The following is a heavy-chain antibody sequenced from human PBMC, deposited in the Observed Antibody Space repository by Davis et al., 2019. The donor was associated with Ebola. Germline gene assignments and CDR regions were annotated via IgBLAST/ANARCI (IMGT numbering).Heavy chain of an antibody. CDR1: GGSFSGYS. V-gene: IGHV4-34*01. CDR2: INHSGST. CDR3: ARGVGATTGWFDP. D-gene: IGHD1-26*01. Sequence: MPSETLSLTCAVYGGSFSGYSWSWIRQLPGKGLEWIGEINHSGSTNYNPSLKSRVTISVDTSKNQFSLKLSSVTAADTAVYYCARGVGATTGWFDPWGQGTLVTVSS. J-gene: IGHJ5*02.